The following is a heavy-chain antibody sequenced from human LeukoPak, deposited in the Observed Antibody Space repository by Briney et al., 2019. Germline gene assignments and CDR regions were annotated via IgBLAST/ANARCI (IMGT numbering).Heavy chain of an antibody. Sequence: AGSLRVSCAASGFTFSSYAMSWVRQAPGKGVECVSAISGSGGSTYYADSVKGRFTISRDNSKNTLYLQMNSLRAEDTAVYYCAKPHNWNDVFFWDYWGQGTLVTASS. CDR2: ISGSGGST. CDR3: AKPHNWNDVFFWDY. D-gene: IGHD1-1*01. V-gene: IGHV3-23*01. CDR1: GFTFSSYA. J-gene: IGHJ4*02.